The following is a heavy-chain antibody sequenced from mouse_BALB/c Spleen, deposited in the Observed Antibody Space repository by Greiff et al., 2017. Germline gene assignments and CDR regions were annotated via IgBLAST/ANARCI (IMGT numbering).Heavy chain of an antibody. D-gene: IGHD1-2*01. CDR2: IWGDGST. J-gene: IGHJ4*01. V-gene: IGHV2-6-7*01. CDR1: GFSLTGYG. CDR3: ARDKGYYGFYYAMDY. Sequence: QGQLKESGPGLVAPSQSLSITCTVSGFSLTGYGVNWVRQPPGKGLEWLGMIWGDGSTDYNSALKSRLSISKDNSKSQVFLKMNSLQTDDTARYYCARDKGYYGFYYAMDYWGQGTSVTVSS.